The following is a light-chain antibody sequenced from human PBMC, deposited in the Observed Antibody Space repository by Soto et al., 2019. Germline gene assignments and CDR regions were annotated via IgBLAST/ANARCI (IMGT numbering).Light chain of an antibody. J-gene: IGKJ5*01. CDR1: QTVGSNY. Sequence: EIVLTQSPGTLSLSPGERATLSCRASQTVGSNYLAWYQDKPGQAPRLLIYGASSRATGIPDRFSGSGSGTDFTLSISRLEPEDFAVYYFHFYGFGRDTFGQGTRLETK. CDR2: GAS. V-gene: IGKV3-20*01. CDR3: HFYGFGRDT.